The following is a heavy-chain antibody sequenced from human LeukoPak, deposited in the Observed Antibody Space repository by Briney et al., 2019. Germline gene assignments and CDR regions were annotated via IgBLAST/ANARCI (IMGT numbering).Heavy chain of an antibody. CDR3: ARGSGSFSGGFDY. CDR1: GFSFSNYG. J-gene: IGHJ4*02. CDR2: IWSDGSNK. V-gene: IGHV3-33*08. D-gene: IGHD1-26*01. Sequence: GGSLRLSGEASGFSFSNYGMHWVRQAPGKGLEWVAIIWSDGSNKYYAGSVKGRFTISRDNSKNTLYLQMNSLRAEDTAVYYCARGSGSFSGGFDYWGQGTLVTVSS.